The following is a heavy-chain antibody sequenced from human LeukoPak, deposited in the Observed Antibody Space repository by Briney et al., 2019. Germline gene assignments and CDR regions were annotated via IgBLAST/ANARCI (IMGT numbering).Heavy chain of an antibody. CDR2: IDARSGIT. CDR3: ARTYDFGRGPPGDAFDN. CDR1: GFSFSSYW. J-gene: IGHJ3*02. Sequence: GGSLRLSCAASGFSFSSYWMGWVRQAPGKVPEWVSYIDARSGITYYADSVQGRFTISRDNAQESVFLQMNSLRADDTAVYYCARTYDFGRGPPGDAFDNWGPGTLVTVSS. D-gene: IGHD3-3*01. V-gene: IGHV3-48*01.